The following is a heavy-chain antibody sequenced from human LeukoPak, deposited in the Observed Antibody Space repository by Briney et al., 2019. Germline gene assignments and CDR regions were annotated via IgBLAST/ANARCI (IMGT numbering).Heavy chain of an antibody. CDR1: GGSISSYY. J-gene: IGHJ6*03. V-gene: IGHV4-4*07. D-gene: IGHD6-13*01. CDR3: ARVIAAAGTSYYYYYMDV. Sequence: SETLSLTCTVSGGSISSYYWSWIRQPAGKGLEWIGRIYTSGSTNYNPSLKSRVTISVDTSKNQFSLKLSSVTAADTAVYYCARVIAAAGTSYYYYYMDVWGKGTTVTISS. CDR2: IYTSGST.